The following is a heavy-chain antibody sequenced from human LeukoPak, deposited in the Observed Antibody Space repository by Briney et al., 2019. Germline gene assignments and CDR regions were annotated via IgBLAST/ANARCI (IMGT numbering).Heavy chain of an antibody. D-gene: IGHD4-17*01. Sequence: PGGSLRLSCAASGFTFSNYAMSYVRQAPGKGLEWVSSISGSGSSTYFADSVKGRFTVSRDNPKNTLYLQMNSLRAEDTAVYYCARGGRTTVTTFDYWGQGTLVTVSS. CDR1: GFTFSNYA. CDR2: ISGSGSST. J-gene: IGHJ4*02. V-gene: IGHV3-23*01. CDR3: ARGGRTTVTTFDY.